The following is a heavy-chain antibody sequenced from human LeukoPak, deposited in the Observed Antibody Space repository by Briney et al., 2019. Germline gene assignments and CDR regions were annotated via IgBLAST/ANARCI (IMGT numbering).Heavy chain of an antibody. CDR3: VLGRYGGGFDS. CDR2: INRDGNTI. Sequence: PGGSLRLSCAASGFTFSSYWMHWVRQAPGKGLVWVSSINRDGNTINYADSVRGRFTISRDNAKNTVYQQMDSLRAEDTAVYYCVLGRYGGGFDSWGQGTLVIVSS. V-gene: IGHV3-74*01. CDR1: GFTFSSYW. J-gene: IGHJ5*01. D-gene: IGHD3-3*02.